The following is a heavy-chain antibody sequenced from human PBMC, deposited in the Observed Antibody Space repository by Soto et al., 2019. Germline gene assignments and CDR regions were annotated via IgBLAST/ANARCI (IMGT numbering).Heavy chain of an antibody. D-gene: IGHD6-19*01. Sequence: SVNVSCKASGFTFSSSAVQWVRQARGQPLEWIGWIVLGNGNTNYAQKFQQRVTITRDMSTSTAYMEVRSLTSEDTAVYYCATRIGNIGWYWLDTWGQGTLVAVSS. V-gene: IGHV1-58*01. J-gene: IGHJ5*02. CDR1: GFTFSSSA. CDR3: ATRIGNIGWYWLDT. CDR2: IVLGNGNT.